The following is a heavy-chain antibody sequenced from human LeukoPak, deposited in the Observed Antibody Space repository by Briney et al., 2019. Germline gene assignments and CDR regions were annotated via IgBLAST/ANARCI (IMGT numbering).Heavy chain of an antibody. CDR3: ARKAGYCSSTSCSHYWYFDL. D-gene: IGHD2-2*01. CDR2: INHSGSP. V-gene: IGHV4-34*01. CDR1: GGSFSGYY. J-gene: IGHJ2*01. Sequence: SETLSLTCAVYGGSFSGYYWSWIRQPPGKGLEWIGEINHSGSPNYNPSLKSRVTISVDTSKNQFSLELSSVTAADTAVYYCARKAGYCSSTSCSHYWYFDLWGRGTLVTVSS.